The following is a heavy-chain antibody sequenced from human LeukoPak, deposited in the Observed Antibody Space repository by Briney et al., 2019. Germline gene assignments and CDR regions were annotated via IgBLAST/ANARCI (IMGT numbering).Heavy chain of an antibody. CDR1: GFTVSSNY. D-gene: IGHD5-12*01. J-gene: IGHJ3*02. V-gene: IGHV3-53*01. Sequence: GGSLRLSCAAPGFTVSSNYMSWVRQAPGKGLEWVSVIYSGGSTYYADSVKGRFTISRDNSKNTLYLQMNSLRAEDTAVYYCARVMVATSDAFDIWGQGTMVTVSS. CDR3: ARVMVATSDAFDI. CDR2: IYSGGST.